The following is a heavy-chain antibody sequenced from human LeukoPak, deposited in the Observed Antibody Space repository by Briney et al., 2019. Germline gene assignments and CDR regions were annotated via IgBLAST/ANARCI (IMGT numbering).Heavy chain of an antibody. D-gene: IGHD2-2*01. CDR2: INTDGRST. Sequence: GGSLRLSCAASGFTFSNYWMHWVRQAPGKGLVWVSRINTDGRSTIHADSVKGRFTISRDNAKNTLYLQMNSLRAEDTAVYYCARGIAIIPAGVADCWGQGTLVTVSS. V-gene: IGHV3-74*01. CDR1: GFTFSNYW. J-gene: IGHJ4*02. CDR3: ARGIAIIPAGVADC.